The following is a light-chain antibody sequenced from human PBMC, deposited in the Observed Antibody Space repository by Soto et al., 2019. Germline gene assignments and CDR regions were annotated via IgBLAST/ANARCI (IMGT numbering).Light chain of an antibody. V-gene: IGKV1-39*01. CDR1: QSISSY. J-gene: IGKJ1*01. CDR2: AAS. CDR3: QQSYSTLAWT. Sequence: DIQMTQSPSSLSASVGDRVTITCRASQSISSYLNWYQQKPGKAPKLLIYAASSLQSGVPSRFSGSGSETDFTLTISSLQPEDFATYYCQQSYSTLAWTFGQGTKVEMK.